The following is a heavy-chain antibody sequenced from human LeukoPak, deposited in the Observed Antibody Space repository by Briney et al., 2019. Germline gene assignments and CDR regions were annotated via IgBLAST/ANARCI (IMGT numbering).Heavy chain of an antibody. CDR1: EFTFSSYS. J-gene: IGHJ3*02. V-gene: IGHV3-48*04. CDR2: ISSTTRTII. D-gene: IGHD5-12*01. CDR3: ARGYSSDAFDI. Sequence: GGSLRLSCAASEFTFSSYSMNWVRQAPGKGPEWISFISSTTRTIIYYADSVKGRFTISRDNAKNSLYLQMNSLRVGDTAVYYCARGYSSDAFDIWGQGTLVTVSS.